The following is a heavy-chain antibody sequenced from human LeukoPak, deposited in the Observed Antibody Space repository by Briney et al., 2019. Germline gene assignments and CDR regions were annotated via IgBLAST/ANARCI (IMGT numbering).Heavy chain of an antibody. Sequence: GASVKVSCKASGYTFTSYGISWVRQAPGKGLEWMGWISGYNGNTNYAQKLQGRVTMTTDTSKSTVYMELRSLRSDDTAVYYCARDLKMGYSSGRYSWGTGSSNDYWGQGTLVTVSS. D-gene: IGHD6-19*01. J-gene: IGHJ4*02. CDR3: ARDLKMGYSSGRYSWGTGSSNDY. V-gene: IGHV1-18*01. CDR1: GYTFTSYG. CDR2: ISGYNGNT.